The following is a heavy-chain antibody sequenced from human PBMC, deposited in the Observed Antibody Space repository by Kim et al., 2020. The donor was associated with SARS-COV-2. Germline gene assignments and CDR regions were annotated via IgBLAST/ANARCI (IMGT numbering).Heavy chain of an antibody. D-gene: IGHD2-2*01. CDR3: TTEIVVVPAAMPLGY. V-gene: IGHV3-15*01. Sequence: APVKGRFTISRDDSKNTLYLQMNSLKTEDTAVYYCTTEIVVVPAAMPLGYWGQGTLVTVSS. J-gene: IGHJ4*02.